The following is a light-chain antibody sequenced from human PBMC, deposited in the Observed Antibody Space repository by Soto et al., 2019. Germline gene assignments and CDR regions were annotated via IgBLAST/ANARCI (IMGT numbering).Light chain of an antibody. V-gene: IGKV3-11*01. CDR3: QQRSNWPPGYT. CDR1: QSVRNY. CDR2: DAS. J-gene: IGKJ2*01. Sequence: EIGLTQSPATLSLSPGERATLSCRASQSVRNYLAWYQQKPGQAPRLFIYDASSRAIGIPARFSGSGSGTDFTLTISSLEPEDFAVYYCQQRSNWPPGYTFGQGTKLEI.